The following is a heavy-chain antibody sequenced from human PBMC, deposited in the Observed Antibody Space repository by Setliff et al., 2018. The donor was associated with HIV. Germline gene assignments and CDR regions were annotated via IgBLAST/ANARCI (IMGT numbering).Heavy chain of an antibody. CDR2: INSDGSSI. J-gene: IGHJ3*02. CDR3: ARHSDWYGNDAFDI. V-gene: IGHV3-74*01. Sequence: GGSLRLSCAASGFIFGNYWMHWVRQAPGKGLVWVSRINSDGSSISYADSVKGRFTISRDNAKNTLYLQMNSLRGEDTAVYYCARHSDWYGNDAFDIWGQGTRVTVSS. CDR1: GFIFGNYW. D-gene: IGHD6-19*01.